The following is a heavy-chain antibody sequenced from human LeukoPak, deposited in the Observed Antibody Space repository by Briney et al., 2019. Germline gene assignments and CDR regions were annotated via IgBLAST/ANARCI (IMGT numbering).Heavy chain of an antibody. CDR1: GGSISSSSYY. J-gene: IGHJ4*02. D-gene: IGHD1-26*01. CDR3: CRIKWELHIDY. CDR2: IYYSGST. V-gene: IGHV4-39*07. Sequence: SETLSLTCTVSGGSISSSSYYWGWIRQPPGKGLEWIGSIYYSGSTYHNPSLKSRVTISVDTSKNQFSLKLSSVTAADTAVYYCCRIKWELHIDYWGQGTLVTVSS.